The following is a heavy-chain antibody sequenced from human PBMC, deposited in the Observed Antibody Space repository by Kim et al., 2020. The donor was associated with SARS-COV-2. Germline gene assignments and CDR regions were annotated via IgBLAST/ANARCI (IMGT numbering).Heavy chain of an antibody. Sequence: SVKVSCKASGGTFSSYAISWVRQAPGQGLEWMGGIIPIFGTANYAQKFQGRVTITADESTSTANMELSSLRSEDTAVYYCARVSEGSYDILTGYYRSYYYGMDVWGQGTTVTVSS. J-gene: IGHJ6*02. D-gene: IGHD3-9*01. CDR1: GGTFSSYA. V-gene: IGHV1-69*13. CDR3: ARVSEGSYDILTGYYRSYYYGMDV. CDR2: IIPIFGTA.